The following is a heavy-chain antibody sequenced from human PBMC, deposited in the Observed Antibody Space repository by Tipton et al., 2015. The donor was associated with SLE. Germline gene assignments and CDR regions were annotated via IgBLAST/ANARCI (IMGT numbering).Heavy chain of an antibody. V-gene: IGHV1-18*01. D-gene: IGHD3-9*01. CDR1: GYTFTTYG. CDR3: ARDPGMSRYLDGRYFDY. CDR2: INPNNGNT. J-gene: IGHJ4*02. Sequence: QLVQSGPEVRKPGASVKVSCKTSGYTFTTYGVSWVRQAPGQGLQWMGWINPNNGNTNYAQNLQGRVTMTTDTSTSTAYLQLRSLRSDDTAVYYCARDPGMSRYLDGRYFDYWGRGTQVTVSS.